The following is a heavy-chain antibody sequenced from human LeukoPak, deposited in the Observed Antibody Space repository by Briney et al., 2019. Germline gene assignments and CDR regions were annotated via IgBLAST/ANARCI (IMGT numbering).Heavy chain of an antibody. Sequence: KAGGSLRLSCAASGFTFSSYSMNWVRQAPGKGLEWASSISSSSYIYYADSVKGRFTISRDNAKNSLYLQMNSLRAEDTAVYYCARDWLDYYGSGSPSDFYGMDVWGQGTTVTVSS. V-gene: IGHV3-21*01. CDR2: ISSSSYI. CDR3: ARDWLDYYGSGSPSDFYGMDV. D-gene: IGHD3-10*01. J-gene: IGHJ6*02. CDR1: GFTFSSYS.